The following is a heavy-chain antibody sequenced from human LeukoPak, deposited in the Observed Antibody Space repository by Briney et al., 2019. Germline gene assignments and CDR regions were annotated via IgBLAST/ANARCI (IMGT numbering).Heavy chain of an antibody. CDR1: GGSISSYY. CDR2: IYYSGST. V-gene: IGHV4-59*01. CDR3: ARAYQYRGGRNAFDI. J-gene: IGHJ3*02. Sequence: SETLSLTCTVSGGSISSYYWSWIRQPPVKGLEWNGYIYYSGSTNYNPSLKSRVTISVDTSKNQFSLKLSSVTAADTAVYYCARAYQYRGGRNAFDIWGQGTMVTVSS. D-gene: IGHD3-10*01.